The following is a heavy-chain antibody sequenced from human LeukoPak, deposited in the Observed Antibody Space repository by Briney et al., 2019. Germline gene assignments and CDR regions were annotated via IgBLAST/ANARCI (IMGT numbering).Heavy chain of an antibody. V-gene: IGHV4-59*08. CDR2: IYYSGST. CDR3: ARAVADAFDI. Sequence: PSETLSLTCTVSGGSISSYYWSWIRQPPGKGLEWIGYIYYSGSTNYNPSLKCRVTISVDTSKNQFSLKLSSVTAADTAVYYCARAVADAFDIWGQGTMVTVSS. J-gene: IGHJ3*02. CDR1: GGSISSYY. D-gene: IGHD6-19*01.